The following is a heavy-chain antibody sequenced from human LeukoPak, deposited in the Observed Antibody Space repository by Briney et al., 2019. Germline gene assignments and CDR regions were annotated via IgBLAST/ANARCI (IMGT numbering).Heavy chain of an antibody. V-gene: IGHV3-9*01. Sequence: GGSLRLPCAASGFPFDYYVVNWVREAPGEGVEGVSGISWNSATIGYADSVKGRFTISRDNAKNSLYLQMNSLRAKDTALYYCVKGAAYHLGDAFDIWGQGTMVTVSS. D-gene: IGHD2-15*01. CDR3: VKGAAYHLGDAFDI. CDR2: ISWNSATI. CDR1: GFPFDYYV. J-gene: IGHJ3*02.